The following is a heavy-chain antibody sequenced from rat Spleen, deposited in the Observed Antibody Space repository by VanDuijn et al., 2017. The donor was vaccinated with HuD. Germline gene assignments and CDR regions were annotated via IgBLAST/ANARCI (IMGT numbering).Heavy chain of an antibody. CDR2: ITNAGNT. CDR1: VYSITSSYR. CDR3: AACYDGTYYYFDY. Sequence: QLQESGPGLVKPSQSLSLTCSVTVYSITSSYRWNWIRKFPGNKLEWMGYITNAGNTNYNPSLKSRISITRDTSKNQFFLQVNSVTTEDTATYYCAACYDGTYYYFDYWGQGVMVTVSS. V-gene: IGHV3-3*01. D-gene: IGHD1-12*02. J-gene: IGHJ2*01.